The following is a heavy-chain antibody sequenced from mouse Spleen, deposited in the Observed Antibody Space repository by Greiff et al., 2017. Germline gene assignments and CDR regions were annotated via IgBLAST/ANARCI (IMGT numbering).Heavy chain of an antibody. CDR3: TRSTGTRGYFDV. D-gene: IGHD4-1*01. V-gene: IGHV1-15*01. Sequence: QVQLQQSGAELVRPGASVTLSCKASGYTFTDYGMHWVKQTPVHGLEWIGAIDPETGGTAYNQKFKGKAILTADKSSSTAYMELRSLTSEDSAVYYCTRSTGTRGYFDVWGAGTTVTVSS. CDR1: GYTFTDYG. J-gene: IGHJ1*01. CDR2: IDPETGGT.